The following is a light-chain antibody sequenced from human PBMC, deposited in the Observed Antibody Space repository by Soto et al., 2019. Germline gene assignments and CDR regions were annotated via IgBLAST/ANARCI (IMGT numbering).Light chain of an antibody. J-gene: IGKJ5*01. CDR3: QQYDNWPIT. Sequence: EIVMTQSPATLSVSPGERATLSCRASQSVSSNLAWYQQKPGQAPRLLIYGASTRATGIPARFSGSGSGTEFTITISSLQSEDFDVFYCQQYDNWPITFGQGTRLEIK. V-gene: IGKV3-15*01. CDR1: QSVSSN. CDR2: GAS.